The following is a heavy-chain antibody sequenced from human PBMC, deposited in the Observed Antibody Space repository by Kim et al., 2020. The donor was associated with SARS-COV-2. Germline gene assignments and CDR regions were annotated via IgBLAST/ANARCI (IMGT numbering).Heavy chain of an antibody. CDR3: AKVPTARSGYYTAFDL. V-gene: IGHV3-9*01. Sequence: GGSLRLSCEASGFTFRDYAMQWVRQVPGKGLEWVSSISWNGFYIAYADSVTGRFTISRDDAKNSLYLQMNSLRVEDTALYHCAKVPTARSGYYTAFDLWG. J-gene: IGHJ3*01. CDR1: GFTFRDYA. CDR2: ISWNGFYI. D-gene: IGHD3-3*01.